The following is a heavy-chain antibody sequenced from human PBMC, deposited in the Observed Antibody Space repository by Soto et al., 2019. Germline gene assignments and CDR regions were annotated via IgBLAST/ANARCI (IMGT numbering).Heavy chain of an antibody. V-gene: IGHV1-69*13. CDR1: GGTFSSYA. J-gene: IGHJ6*02. D-gene: IGHD2-8*01. CDR3: ASPPGYCTNGVCARDYYYGMDV. Sequence: SVKVSCKASGGTFSSYAISWVRQAPGQGLEWMGGIIPIFGTANYAQKFQGRVTITADESTSTAYMELSSLRSEDTAVYYCASPPGYCTNGVCARDYYYGMDVWGQGTTVTVS. CDR2: IIPIFGTA.